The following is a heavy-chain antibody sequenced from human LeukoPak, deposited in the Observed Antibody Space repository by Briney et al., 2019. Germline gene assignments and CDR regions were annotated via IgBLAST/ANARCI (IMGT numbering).Heavy chain of an antibody. V-gene: IGHV4-34*01. CDR2: INHSGST. Sequence: SETLSLTCAVYGGSFSGYYWSWIRQPPGKGLEWIGEINHSGSTNYNPSLKSRVTISVDKSKNQFSLKLSSVTAADTAVYYCASISGSYSDFDYWGQGTLVTVSS. D-gene: IGHD1-26*01. CDR1: GGSFSGYY. J-gene: IGHJ4*02. CDR3: ASISGSYSDFDY.